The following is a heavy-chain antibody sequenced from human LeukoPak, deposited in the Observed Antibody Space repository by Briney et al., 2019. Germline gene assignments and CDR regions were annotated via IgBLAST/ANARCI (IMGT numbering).Heavy chain of an antibody. CDR3: TRLEYGCIIGGDY. Sequence: GGSLRLSCAASGFTFSNFWMSWVRQAPGKGLEWVAGINKDGSEGFYVNSVKGRFTISRDNARNSLYLQMNSLSAEDTAVYYCTRLEYGCIIGGDYWGQGALITVSP. D-gene: IGHD3-16*01. CDR1: GFTFSNFW. CDR2: INKDGSEG. J-gene: IGHJ4*02. V-gene: IGHV3-7*01.